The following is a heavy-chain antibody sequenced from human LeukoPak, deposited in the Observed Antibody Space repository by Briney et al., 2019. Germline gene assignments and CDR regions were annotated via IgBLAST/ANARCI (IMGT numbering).Heavy chain of an antibody. CDR1: GYTFTGYY. V-gene: IGHV1-2*02. CDR2: INPNTGVT. Sequence: GASVKVSCKASGYTFTGYYMHWVRQAPGQGLEWMGWINPNTGVTNYAQKFQGRVTLTRYTSIITAYMELTRLRSDDTAMYYCARDRTTVTTGYYGMDVWGQGTTLTVSS. D-gene: IGHD4-17*01. J-gene: IGHJ6*02. CDR3: ARDRTTVTTGYYGMDV.